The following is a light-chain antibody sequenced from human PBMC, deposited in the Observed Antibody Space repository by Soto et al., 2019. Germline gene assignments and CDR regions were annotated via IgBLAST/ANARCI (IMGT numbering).Light chain of an antibody. CDR3: CSYAGSSTYV. J-gene: IGLJ1*01. Sequence: QSALTQPASVSGSPGQPITISCTGTSSNVGSYNLVSWYQQHAGKAPKLMICEGSKLPSGVSNRFSGSKSGNTASLTISGLQAEDEADYYCCSYAGSSTYVFGTGTKLTVL. V-gene: IGLV2-23*01. CDR1: SSNVGSYNL. CDR2: EGS.